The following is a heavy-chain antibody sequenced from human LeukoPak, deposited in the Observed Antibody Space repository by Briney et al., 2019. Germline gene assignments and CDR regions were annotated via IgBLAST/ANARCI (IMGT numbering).Heavy chain of an antibody. CDR1: GYTFTSYG. Sequence: ASVKVSCKASGYTFTSYGISWVRQAPGQGPEWMGWISAYNGNTNYAQKLQGRVTMTTDTSTSTAYMELSSLRSEDTALYYCATDLTGISPYYFDYWGQGTLVTVSS. CDR2: ISAYNGNT. V-gene: IGHV1-18*01. CDR3: ATDLTGISPYYFDY. J-gene: IGHJ4*02. D-gene: IGHD3-3*02.